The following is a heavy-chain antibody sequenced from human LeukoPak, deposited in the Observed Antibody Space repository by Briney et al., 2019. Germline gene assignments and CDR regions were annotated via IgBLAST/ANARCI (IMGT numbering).Heavy chain of an antibody. CDR1: GYTFTGYY. J-gene: IGHJ5*02. CDR2: INPNSGGT. V-gene: IGHV1-2*02. Sequence: ASVKVSCKASGYTFTGYYMHWVRQAPGQGLEWMGWINPNSGGTNYAQKFQGRATMTRDTSISTAYMELSRLRSDDTAVYYCASGYCSSTSCYASTRFDPWGQGTLVTVSS. CDR3: ASGYCSSTSCYASTRFDP. D-gene: IGHD2-2*01.